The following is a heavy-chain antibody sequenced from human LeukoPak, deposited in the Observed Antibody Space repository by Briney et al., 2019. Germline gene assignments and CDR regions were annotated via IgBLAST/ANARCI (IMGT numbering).Heavy chain of an antibody. CDR1: GYTFTSYY. D-gene: IGHD3-16*02. V-gene: IGHV1-46*01. J-gene: IGHJ6*02. CDR3: ARELSTVSMSYGMDV. CDR2: INPSGGST. Sequence: ASVKVSCKASGYTFTSYYMHWVRQAPGQGLEWMGIINPSGGSTSYAQKFQGRVTMTRDTSTSTVYMELSSLRSEDTAVYYCARELSTVSMSYGMDVWGQGTTVTVSS.